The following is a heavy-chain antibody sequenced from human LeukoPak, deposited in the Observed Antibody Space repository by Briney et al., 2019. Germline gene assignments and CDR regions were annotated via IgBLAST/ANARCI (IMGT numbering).Heavy chain of an antibody. D-gene: IGHD5-12*01. CDR2: IYYSGST. V-gene: IGHV4-59*01. J-gene: IGHJ4*02. CDR1: GGSISNYY. Sequence: SETLSLTCTVSGGSISNYYWSWIRQPPGKGLEWIGYIYYSGSTNHNPSLKSRVTMSVDTSKNQFSLKVTSVTAVDTAVYYCARGLATYDYWGQGTLVTVSS. CDR3: ARGLATYDY.